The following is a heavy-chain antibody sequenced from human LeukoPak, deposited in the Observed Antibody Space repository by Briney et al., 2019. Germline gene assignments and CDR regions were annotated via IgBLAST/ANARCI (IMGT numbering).Heavy chain of an antibody. D-gene: IGHD2-2*01. V-gene: IGHV4-38-2*02. CDR1: GYSISSGYY. CDR2: IYHSGST. J-gene: IGHJ5*02. Sequence: SETLSLICTVSGYSISSGYYWGWIRQPPGKGLEWIGSIYHSGSTYYNPSLKSRVTISVDTSKNQFSLKLSSVTAADTAVYLCARAYCSSTSCYEGNWFDPWGQGTLVTVSS. CDR3: ARAYCSSTSCYEGNWFDP.